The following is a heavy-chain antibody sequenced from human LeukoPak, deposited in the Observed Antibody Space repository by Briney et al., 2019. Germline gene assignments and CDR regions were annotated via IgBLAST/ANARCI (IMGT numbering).Heavy chain of an antibody. V-gene: IGHV3-23*01. CDR2: ISGSGGST. CDR3: AKDPSFSIAAAGTDY. Sequence: GGSLRLSCAASGFTFSSYAMSWVRQAPGKGLEWVSAISGSGGSTYYADSVKGRFTISRDNSKNTLYLQMNSLRAEDTAVYYCAKDPSFSIAAAGTDYWGQGTLVTLSS. J-gene: IGHJ4*02. D-gene: IGHD6-13*01. CDR1: GFTFSSYA.